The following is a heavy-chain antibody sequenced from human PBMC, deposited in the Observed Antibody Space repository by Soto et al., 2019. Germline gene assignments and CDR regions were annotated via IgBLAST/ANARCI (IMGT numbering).Heavy chain of an antibody. Sequence: SETLSLTCAVYGGSFSGYYWSWIRQPPGEGLEWIGEINHSGSTNYNPSLKSRVTISVDTSKNQFSLKLSSVTAADTAVYYCARELFGRSVWFDPWGQGTLVTVSS. V-gene: IGHV4-34*01. CDR1: GGSFSGYY. CDR2: INHSGST. CDR3: ARELFGRSVWFDP. D-gene: IGHD3-10*01. J-gene: IGHJ5*02.